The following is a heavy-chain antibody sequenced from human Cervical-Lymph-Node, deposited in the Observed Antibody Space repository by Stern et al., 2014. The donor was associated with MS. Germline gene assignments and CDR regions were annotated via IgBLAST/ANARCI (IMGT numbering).Heavy chain of an antibody. CDR1: GYTFIRYY. CDR3: ATHYVASGNYVMKV. J-gene: IGHJ6*04. Sequence: QDQLVQSGAQVKKPGASVQASCKGSGYTFIRYYIQWVRQAPGQGLEWMGVVNSNGGSTRYAQKVQGRVHMASDTPTSTVPMELTTLRSENTAGYYGATHYVASGNYVMKVWGKGTTVIFSS. V-gene: IGHV1-46*01. D-gene: IGHD4-17*01. CDR2: VNSNGGST.